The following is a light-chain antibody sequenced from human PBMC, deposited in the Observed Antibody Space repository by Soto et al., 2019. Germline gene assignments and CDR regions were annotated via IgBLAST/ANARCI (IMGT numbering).Light chain of an antibody. V-gene: IGLV2-14*01. J-gene: IGLJ2*01. Sequence: QSALTQPASVSGSPGQSITISRTGTSSDVGDYNYVSWYQQHPGKAPKLIIYGVSNRPSGISNRFSGSKSGNTASLTISGLQAEDEADYYCSSYTSTNTLVFGGGTQLTVL. CDR2: GVS. CDR3: SSYTSTNTLV. CDR1: SSDVGDYNY.